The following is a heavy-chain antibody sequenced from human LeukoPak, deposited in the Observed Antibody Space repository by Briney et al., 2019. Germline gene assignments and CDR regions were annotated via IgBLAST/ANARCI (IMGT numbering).Heavy chain of an antibody. CDR3: ARRLGLRAPFDY. CDR1: GHSITTDH. V-gene: IGHV4-59*01. D-gene: IGHD3-16*01. Sequence: SETLSLTCTVSGHSITTDHWTWLPHPTGKGLECIGSIQHSGRTKHNPPLQSRLPISADRSESRFSLRLNSVTTADTAVYYCARRLGLRAPFDYWGQGTLATVYS. J-gene: IGHJ4*02. CDR2: IQHSGRT.